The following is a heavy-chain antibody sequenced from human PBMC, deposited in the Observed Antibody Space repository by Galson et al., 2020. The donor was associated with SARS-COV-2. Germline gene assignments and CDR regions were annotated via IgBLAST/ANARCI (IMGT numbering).Heavy chain of an antibody. V-gene: IGHV1-2*02. CDR3: ARLRYYDVLTGYIVDV. Sequence: ASVKVSCKASGYTFTDYYIHWVRQAPGQGLEWMGWINPKSGGTNYAPKFEGRVTMTRDTSITTAYMELSRLRADDTAVYYCARLRYYDVLTGYIVDVWGQGTMVTVSS. D-gene: IGHD3-9*01. CDR1: GYTFTDYY. CDR2: INPKSGGT. J-gene: IGHJ6*02.